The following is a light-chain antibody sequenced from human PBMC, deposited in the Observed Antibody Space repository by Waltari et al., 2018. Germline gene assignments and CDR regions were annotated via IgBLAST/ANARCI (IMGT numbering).Light chain of an antibody. Sequence: DIQMTQSPSSVSAFVGDRVTITCRASQSISNWLAWYQQKPGKAPKLLIYGASDLHSGVPSRFSGSGAGTDFTLTISSLQPDDFATYYCQQAASFPLTFGGGTKVEIK. J-gene: IGKJ4*01. CDR3: QQAASFPLT. CDR2: GAS. V-gene: IGKV1-12*01. CDR1: QSISNW.